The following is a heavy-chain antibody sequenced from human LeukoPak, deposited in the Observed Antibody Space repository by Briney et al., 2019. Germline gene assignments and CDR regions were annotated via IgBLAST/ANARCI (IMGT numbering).Heavy chain of an antibody. CDR3: ARPSETSIAARRWDFDY. Sequence: SETLSLTCTVSGGSISSSSYYWGWIRQPPGKGLEWIGSIYYSGSTYYNPSLKSRITISVDTSKNQFSLKLSSVTAADTAVYYCARPSETSIAARRWDFDYWGQGTLVTVSS. J-gene: IGHJ4*02. V-gene: IGHV4-39*01. CDR1: GGSISSSSYY. CDR2: IYYSGST. D-gene: IGHD6-6*01.